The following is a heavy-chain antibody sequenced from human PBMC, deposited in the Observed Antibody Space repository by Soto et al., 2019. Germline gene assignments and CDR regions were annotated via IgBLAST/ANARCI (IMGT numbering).Heavy chain of an antibody. V-gene: IGHV1-69*01. D-gene: IGHD3-22*01. J-gene: IGHJ6*02. CDR2: IIPIFDIT. CDR1: GGTFRSYS. Sequence: QVQLVQSGDEVKKPGSSVKVSCKASGGTFRSYSISWVRQAPGQGLEWMGGIIPIFDITNYAQKFQGRVTITADESTSTAYMELSSLGSDDTSVYHCARPDEGGYSSNHHYYYALDVWGQGTTVTV. CDR3: ARPDEGGYSSNHHYYYALDV.